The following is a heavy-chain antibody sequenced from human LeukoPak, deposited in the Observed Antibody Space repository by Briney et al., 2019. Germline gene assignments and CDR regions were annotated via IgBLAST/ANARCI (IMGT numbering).Heavy chain of an antibody. D-gene: IGHD3-22*01. CDR3: ARGRDYYDSSGYYSHAFDI. V-gene: IGHV1-18*01. J-gene: IGHJ3*02. Sequence: GASVKVSCKASGYTFTSYGISWVRQAPGQGLEWMGWISAYNGNTNYAQKLQGRVTMTTDTSTSTAYMELRILRSDDTVVYYCARGRDYYDSSGYYSHAFDIWGQGTMVTVSS. CDR2: ISAYNGNT. CDR1: GYTFTSYG.